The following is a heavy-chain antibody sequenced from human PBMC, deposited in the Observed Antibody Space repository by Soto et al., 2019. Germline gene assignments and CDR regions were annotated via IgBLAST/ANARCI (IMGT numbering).Heavy chain of an antibody. J-gene: IGHJ3*02. Sequence: GGSLRLSCAASGFTFSAYAMTWVRQAPGKGLEWVSTIPSSSTTSYYADSVKGRFTISRDNSKKTLFLQMNSLRAEDTAVYYCAKRFYPGPTKGGSAFDIWGQGTMVTVSS. V-gene: IGHV3-23*01. CDR2: IPSSSTTS. CDR1: GFTFSAYA. CDR3: AKRFYPGPTKGGSAFDI. D-gene: IGHD1-1*01.